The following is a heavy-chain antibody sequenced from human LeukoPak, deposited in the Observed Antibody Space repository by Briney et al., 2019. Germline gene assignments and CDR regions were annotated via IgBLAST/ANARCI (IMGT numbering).Heavy chain of an antibody. CDR1: GGSFSGCY. J-gene: IGHJ6*02. Sequence: SETLSLTCAVYGGSFSGCYWSWIRQPPGKGLEWIGEINHSGSTNYNPSLKSRVTISVDTSKNQFSLKLSSVTAADTAVYYCRATYYYYGMDVWGQGTTVTVSS. D-gene: IGHD1-26*01. CDR2: INHSGST. V-gene: IGHV4-34*01. CDR3: RATYYYYGMDV.